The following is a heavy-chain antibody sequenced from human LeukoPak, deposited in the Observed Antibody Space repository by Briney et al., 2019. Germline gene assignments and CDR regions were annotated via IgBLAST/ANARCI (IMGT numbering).Heavy chain of an antibody. CDR1: GFTFSSYW. Sequence: GGSLRLSCAASGFTFSSYWMHWVRQGPGKGLVWVSRIRSDGRTTSYADSVKGRFTISKDNAKNTLYLQMNSLRVEDTAVYYCARDSRYYYDSRNSDNVALDMWGQGTMVTVSS. CDR2: IRSDGRTT. J-gene: IGHJ3*02. V-gene: IGHV3-74*01. D-gene: IGHD3-10*01. CDR3: ARDSRYYYDSRNSDNVALDM.